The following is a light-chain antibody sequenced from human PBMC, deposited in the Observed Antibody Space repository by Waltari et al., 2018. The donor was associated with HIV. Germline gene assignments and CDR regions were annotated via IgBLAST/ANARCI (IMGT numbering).Light chain of an antibody. Sequence: DIVMTQSPASLAASLGERATINCKSSQSVFYSSNNKHHIGWYQQKPGQPPRLLIYWASTLESGVPDRFSGSGSGTDFTLTISSLQAEDVAIYYCQQFYSSPWNFGPGTKVEIK. V-gene: IGKV4-1*01. CDR3: QQFYSSPWN. CDR1: QSVFYSSNNKHH. J-gene: IGKJ3*01. CDR2: WAS.